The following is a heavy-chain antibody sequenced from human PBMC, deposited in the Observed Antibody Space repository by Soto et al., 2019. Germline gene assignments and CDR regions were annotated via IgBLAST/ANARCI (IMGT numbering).Heavy chain of an antibody. CDR1: GASLSDNY. CDR3: ARGRGDFDA. J-gene: IGHJ5*02. CDR2: INHSGNT. D-gene: IGHD2-21*01. V-gene: IGHV4-34*01. Sequence: SETLSLTCAVYGASLSDNYCNWLRQPPGKGLEWIGEINHSGNTNYNPSLRSRVTISIDTSKNQLSPNLRSVSAAETAVYYCARGRGDFDAWGQGTPVTVSS.